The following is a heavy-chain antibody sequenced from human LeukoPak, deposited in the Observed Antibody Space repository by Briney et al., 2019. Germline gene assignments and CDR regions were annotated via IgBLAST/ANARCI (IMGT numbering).Heavy chain of an antibody. CDR1: GFTFSDFA. Sequence: PGGSLRLSCAASGFTFSDFAMIWLRQPPGKGLKGVSSTFQGGGELQYADSVRGRFTISRDNAKNALYLQMNSLRAEDTAVYYCAELGITMIGGVWGKGTTVTISS. CDR2: TFQGGGEL. CDR3: AELGITMIGGV. D-gene: IGHD3-10*02. V-gene: IGHV3-21*01. J-gene: IGHJ6*04.